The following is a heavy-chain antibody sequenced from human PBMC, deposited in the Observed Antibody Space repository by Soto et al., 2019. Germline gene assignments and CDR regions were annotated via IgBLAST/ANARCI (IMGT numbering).Heavy chain of an antibody. V-gene: IGHV1-69*08. J-gene: IGHJ4*02. CDR2: IIPILGIA. CDR3: AGDPGGEIVGATH. Sequence: QVQLVQSGAEVKKPWSSVKVSCKASGGTFSSYTISWVRQAPGQGLEWMGRIIPILGIANYAQKFQGRVTITADKSTSTAYMELSSVRSEDTAVYYCAGDPGGEIVGATHWGQGTLVTVSS. D-gene: IGHD1-26*01. CDR1: GGTFSSYT.